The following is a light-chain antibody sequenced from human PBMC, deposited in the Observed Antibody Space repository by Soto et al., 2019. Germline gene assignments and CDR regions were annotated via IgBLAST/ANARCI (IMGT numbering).Light chain of an antibody. J-gene: IGKJ1*01. CDR3: QQYGSSPRT. V-gene: IGKV3-20*01. CDR2: GAS. Sequence: EIVLTQSPGTLSLSPGERATLSCRASQRVSSNYLAWYQQKPGQAPRLLIYGASSRATGIPDRFSGSGSGPEFTLTISRLEPEDFAVFYCQQYGSSPRTFGQGTKVEI. CDR1: QRVSSNY.